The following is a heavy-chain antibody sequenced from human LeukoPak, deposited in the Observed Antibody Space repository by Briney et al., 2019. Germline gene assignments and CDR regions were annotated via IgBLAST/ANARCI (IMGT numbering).Heavy chain of an antibody. Sequence: SQTLSLTCAVSGGSISSGDYSWSWIRQPPGKGLEWIGYMYHGGSTYYNPSLEGRVTISVDRSKNQFSLKVSSVTAADTAVYYCASTNDFGDYMGAWGQGTLVTVSS. D-gene: IGHD4-17*01. V-gene: IGHV4-30-2*01. CDR3: ASTNDFGDYMGA. J-gene: IGHJ5*02. CDR1: GGSISSGDYS. CDR2: MYHGGST.